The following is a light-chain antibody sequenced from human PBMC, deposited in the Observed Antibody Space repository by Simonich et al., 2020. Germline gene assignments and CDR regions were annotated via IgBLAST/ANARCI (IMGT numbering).Light chain of an antibody. Sequence: DIVMTQSPDSLAVSLGERATINCKSSQSVLYRSNNKNYLSWYQQKPGQTPKLLIYCASTRESGVPSRFSVSGSGTDFTLTISSLQAEDVAVYYCQQYYSTPRTFGQGTKVEIK. V-gene: IGKV4-1*01. CDR2: CAS. CDR3: QQYYSTPRT. CDR1: QSVLYRSNNKNY. J-gene: IGKJ1*01.